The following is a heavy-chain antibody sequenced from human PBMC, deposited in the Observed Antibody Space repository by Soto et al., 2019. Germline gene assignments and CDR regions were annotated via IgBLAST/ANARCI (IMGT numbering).Heavy chain of an antibody. CDR2: MRPSDGST. V-gene: IGHV1-46*01. CDR1: GYTVSSFY. CDR3: AIGPALRYYDMSGYRGSFEY. J-gene: IGHJ4*02. D-gene: IGHD3-22*01. Sequence: QVQLVQSGAEVVKPGASLTISCRASGYTVSSFYLHWVRQAPGQGLEWMGVMRPSDGSTNYAQKFQVRVTMTRATSTNTVYMDLSSLRSDGTAVYYCAIGPALRYYDMSGYRGSFEYWGLGTLVTVSS.